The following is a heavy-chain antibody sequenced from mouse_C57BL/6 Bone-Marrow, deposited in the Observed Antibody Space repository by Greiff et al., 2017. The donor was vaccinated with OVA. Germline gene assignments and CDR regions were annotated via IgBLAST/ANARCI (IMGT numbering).Heavy chain of an antibody. V-gene: IGHV14-4*01. CDR1: GFNIKDDY. CDR2: IDPENGDT. Sequence: EVMLVESGAELVRPGASVKLSCTASGFNIKDDYMHWVKQRPEQGLEWIGWIDPENGDTEYASKFQGKATITADTSSNTAYLQLSSLTSEDTAVYYCTTAYSNYGAMDYWGQGTSVTVSS. CDR3: TTAYSNYGAMDY. J-gene: IGHJ4*01. D-gene: IGHD2-5*01.